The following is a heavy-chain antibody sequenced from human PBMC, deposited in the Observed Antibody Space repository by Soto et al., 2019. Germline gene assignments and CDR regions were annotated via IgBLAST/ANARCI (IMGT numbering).Heavy chain of an antibody. Sequence: EVQLVESGGGLVQPGRSLRLSCAASGFTFDDYAMHWVRQAPGKGLEWVSGISWNSGSIGYADSVKGRFTISRDNAKNSMYLQMNSLRAEDTALYYCAKAKREGYSSRDLRYYFDYWGQGTLVTVSS. CDR2: ISWNSGSI. V-gene: IGHV3-9*01. D-gene: IGHD5-18*01. CDR3: AKAKREGYSSRDLRYYFDY. J-gene: IGHJ4*02. CDR1: GFTFDDYA.